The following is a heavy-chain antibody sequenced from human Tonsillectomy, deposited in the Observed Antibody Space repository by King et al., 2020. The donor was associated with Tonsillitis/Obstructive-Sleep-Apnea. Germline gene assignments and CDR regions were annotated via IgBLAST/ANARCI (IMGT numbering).Heavy chain of an antibody. Sequence: VQLVESGAEVKKPGASVTVSCEASGDSLSSYGINWVRQAPGQGLEWVGWISAYNGNTNYGHKFQGRVTMSTDTSTSTAYMELRSLRSDDTAVYYCARDEKIVGLVTHYYYDMDVWGQGTTVTVS. J-gene: IGHJ6*02. V-gene: IGHV1-18*01. CDR1: GDSLSSYG. CDR2: ISAYNGNT. CDR3: ARDEKIVGLVTHYYYDMDV. D-gene: IGHD3/OR15-3a*01.